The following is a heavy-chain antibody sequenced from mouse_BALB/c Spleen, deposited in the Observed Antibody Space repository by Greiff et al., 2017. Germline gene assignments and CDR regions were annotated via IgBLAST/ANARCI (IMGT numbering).Heavy chain of an antibody. D-gene: IGHD2-2*01. CDR2: INPGSGGT. CDR1: GYAFTNYL. Sequence: QVQLQQSGAELVRPGTSVKVSCKASGYAFTNYLIEWVKQRPGQGLEWIGVINPGSGGTNYNEKFKGKATLTADKSSSTAYMQLSSLTSDDSAVYFCARSGGYDVAYWGQGTLVTVSA. V-gene: IGHV1-54*01. J-gene: IGHJ3*01. CDR3: ARSGGYDVAY.